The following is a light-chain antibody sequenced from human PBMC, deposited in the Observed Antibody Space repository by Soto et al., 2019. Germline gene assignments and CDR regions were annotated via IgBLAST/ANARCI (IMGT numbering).Light chain of an antibody. V-gene: IGKV4-1*01. CDR2: WAS. Sequence: DIVMTQSPGSLAVSLGERATINCKSSQSVLYSSNNKNYLAWYQQKPGQPPKLLIYWASTRESGVPDRFSGSGSGTDFTLTISSLQAEDVAVYYCQHHYSTPPTFGQGTKVEIK. CDR3: QHHYSTPPT. J-gene: IGKJ1*01. CDR1: QSVLYSSNNKNY.